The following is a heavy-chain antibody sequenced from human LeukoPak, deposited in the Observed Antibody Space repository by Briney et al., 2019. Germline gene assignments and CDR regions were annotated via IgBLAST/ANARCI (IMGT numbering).Heavy chain of an antibody. J-gene: IGHJ5*02. CDR2: VYHSGKT. CDR1: DYSISIRYY. D-gene: IGHD3-10*01. CDR3: ARDKGQYGSGTRGFTWFDP. V-gene: IGHV4-38-2*02. Sequence: SETLSLTCTVSDYSISIRYYWGWIRQPPGKGLEWIGYVYHSGKTYYNPSLKSRVIVSSDMSKNQFSLMLNSVTAADTAVYYCARDKGQYGSGTRGFTWFDPWGQGTLVTVSS.